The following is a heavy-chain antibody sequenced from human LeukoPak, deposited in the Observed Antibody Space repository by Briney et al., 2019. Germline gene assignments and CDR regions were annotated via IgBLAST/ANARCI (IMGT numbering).Heavy chain of an antibody. CDR1: GFTFSNYV. V-gene: IGHV3-30-3*01. CDR2: ISYDGSNK. J-gene: IGHJ4*02. D-gene: IGHD4-23*01. CDR3: ARDRGDNSCDY. Sequence: GGSLRLSCAASGFTFSNYVIHWVRQAPGKGLEWVAVISYDGSNKYYADSVKGRFTISRDNAKNSLYLQMNSLRAEDTAVYYCARDRGDNSCDYWGQGTLVTVSS.